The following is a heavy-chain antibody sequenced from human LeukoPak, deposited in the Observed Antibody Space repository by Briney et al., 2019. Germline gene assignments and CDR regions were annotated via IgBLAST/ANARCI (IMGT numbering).Heavy chain of an antibody. CDR1: VFTLIKYP. V-gene: IGHV3-30-3*01. Sequence: GRSLRLSFPCTVFTLIKYPMRELGQAPGKGLEWVAVISYDGSNKYYADSVKGRFTISRDNSKNTLYLQMNSLRAEDTAVYYCARDRSSNEYYLDYCGQGTLVTVSS. D-gene: IGHD2-2*01. CDR2: ISYDGSNK. J-gene: IGHJ4*02. CDR3: ARDRSSNEYYLDY.